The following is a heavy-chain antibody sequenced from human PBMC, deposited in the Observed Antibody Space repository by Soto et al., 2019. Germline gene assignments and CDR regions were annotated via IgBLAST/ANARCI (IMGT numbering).Heavy chain of an antibody. D-gene: IGHD5-18*01. CDR2: IIPIFGTA. J-gene: IGHJ4*02. V-gene: IGHV1-69*13. CDR3: ARSRSVEMATANFDY. Sequence: SVKVSCKASGGTFSSYAISWVRQAPGQGLEWMGGIIPIFGTANYAQKFQGRVTITADESTSTAYMELCSLRSEDTAVYYCARSRSVEMATANFDYWGQGTLVTVSS. CDR1: GGTFSSYA.